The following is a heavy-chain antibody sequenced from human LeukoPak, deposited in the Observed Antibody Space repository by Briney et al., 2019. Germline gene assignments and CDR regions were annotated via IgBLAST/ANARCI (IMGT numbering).Heavy chain of an antibody. CDR1: GGSISSYY. CDR3: AREFRWFGEFDY. CDR2: IYYSEST. D-gene: IGHD3-10*01. V-gene: IGHV4-59*01. J-gene: IGHJ4*02. Sequence: SETLSLTCTVSGGSISSYYWSWIRQPPGKGLELIGYIYYSESTNYNPSLTSRVTISVDTSKNQFSLKLSSVTAADTAVYYCAREFRWFGEFDYWGQGTLVTVSS.